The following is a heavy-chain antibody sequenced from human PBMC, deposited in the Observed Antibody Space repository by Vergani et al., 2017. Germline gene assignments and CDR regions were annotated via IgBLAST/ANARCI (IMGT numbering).Heavy chain of an antibody. CDR1: GYTLTELS. CDR2: FDPEDGET. CDR3: ATQAQYYYDSSGYSDRGLDY. Sequence: QVQLVQSGAEVKKPGASVKVSCKVSGYTLTELSMHWVRQAPGKGLEWMGGFDPEDGETIYAQKFQGRVTMTEDTSTDTAYMELSSLRSEDTAVYYCATQAQYYYDSSGYSDRGLDYWGQGTLVTVSS. D-gene: IGHD3-22*01. V-gene: IGHV1-24*01. J-gene: IGHJ4*02.